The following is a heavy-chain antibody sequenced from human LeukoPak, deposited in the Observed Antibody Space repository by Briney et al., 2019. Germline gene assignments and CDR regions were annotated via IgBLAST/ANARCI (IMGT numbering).Heavy chain of an antibody. Sequence: HGGPLLLSCAASGFTFRTYWLSWIRPAPGKGREWVADINHDRSEEYYVQSVKGRFTVSRDNAQNAVFLQITHLRADDTAVYCCARWKMELQRNAFDFWGQGTVVTVSS. J-gene: IGHJ3*01. D-gene: IGHD1-26*01. V-gene: IGHV3-7*01. CDR3: ARWKMELQRNAFDF. CDR2: INHDRSEE. CDR1: GFTFRTYW.